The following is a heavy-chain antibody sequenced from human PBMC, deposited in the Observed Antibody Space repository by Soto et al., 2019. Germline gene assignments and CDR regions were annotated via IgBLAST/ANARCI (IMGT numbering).Heavy chain of an antibody. Sequence: NPSETLSLTCTVSGDSIRSGGYSWTWIRQSPGKGLEWIGYTYQSGSAYYNPSLKSRVTISVDRSKNQFSLNLTSVTAAEKAVYYRARDYYGMDVWGQGTTVTVSS. CDR3: ARDYYGMDV. J-gene: IGHJ6*02. CDR1: GDSIRSGGYS. V-gene: IGHV4-30-2*06. CDR2: TYQSGSA.